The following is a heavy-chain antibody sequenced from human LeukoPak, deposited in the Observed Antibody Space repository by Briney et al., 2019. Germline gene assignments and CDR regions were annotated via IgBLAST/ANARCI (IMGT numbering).Heavy chain of an antibody. V-gene: IGHV3-21*01. D-gene: IGHD3-9*01. CDR2: ISSSSSYI. CDR3: ARDLDPGDY. J-gene: IGHJ4*02. Sequence: PGGSLRLSCTSSGFTFSSDAMNWVRQAPGKGLEWVSSISSSSSYIYYADSVKGRFTISRDNAKNSLYLQMNSLRAEDTAVYYCARDLDPGDYWGQGTLVTVSS. CDR1: GFTFSSDA.